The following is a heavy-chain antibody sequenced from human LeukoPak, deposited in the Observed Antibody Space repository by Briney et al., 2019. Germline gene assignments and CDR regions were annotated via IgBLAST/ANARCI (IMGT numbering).Heavy chain of an antibody. V-gene: IGHV1-46*01. Sequence: ASVKVSCKASGYTFTSYYMHWVRQAPGQGLEWMGIINPSGGSTSYAQKFQGRVTMARDTSTSTVYMELSSLRSEDTAVYYCVRGGPVVHIATDGHPWESWGQGTLVTVSS. J-gene: IGHJ5*02. CDR2: INPSGGST. CDR3: VRGGPVVHIATDGHPWES. D-gene: IGHD6-25*01. CDR1: GYTFTSYY.